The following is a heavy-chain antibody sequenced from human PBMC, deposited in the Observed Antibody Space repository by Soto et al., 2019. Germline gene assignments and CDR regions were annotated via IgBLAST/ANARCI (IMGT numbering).Heavy chain of an antibody. CDR2: INPSGGST. V-gene: IGHV1-46*01. D-gene: IGHD2-2*01. J-gene: IGHJ6*02. CDR1: GYTFTSYY. Sequence: ASVKVSCKASGYTFTSYYMHWVRQAPGQVLEWMGIINPSGGSTSYAQKFQGRVTMTRDTSTSTVYMELSSLRSEDTAVYYCARDTDIVVVRRSDYYYYYGMDVWGQGTTVTVSS. CDR3: ARDTDIVVVRRSDYYYYYGMDV.